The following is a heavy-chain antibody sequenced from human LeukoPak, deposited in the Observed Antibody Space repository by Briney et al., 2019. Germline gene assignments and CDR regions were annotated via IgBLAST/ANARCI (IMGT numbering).Heavy chain of an antibody. CDR1: GYTFTSYY. J-gene: IGHJ4*02. Sequence: ASVTVSCKASGYTFTSYYMHWVRQAPGQGLEWMGIINPSGGSTSYAQKFQGRVTMTRDTSTSTVYMELSSLRSEDTAVYYCARDHGGSDYYDSSGYYYDYWGQGTLVTVSS. CDR2: INPSGGST. V-gene: IGHV1-46*01. D-gene: IGHD3-22*01. CDR3: ARDHGGSDYYDSSGYYYDY.